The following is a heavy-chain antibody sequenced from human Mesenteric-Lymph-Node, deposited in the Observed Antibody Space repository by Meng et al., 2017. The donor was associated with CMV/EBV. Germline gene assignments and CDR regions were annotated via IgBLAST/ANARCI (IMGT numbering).Heavy chain of an antibody. J-gene: IGHJ4*02. CDR2: INHSGST. D-gene: IGHD4-23*01. Sequence: VQRQQGGAGLFKPSETLSLTCAVYGGSFSGYYRSWIRQPPGKGLEWIGEINHSGSTNYNPSLKSRVTISVDTSKNQFSLKLSSVTAADTAVYYCARHQRWLKSEGGFNYWGQGTLVTVSS. CDR1: GGSFSGYY. V-gene: IGHV4-34*01. CDR3: ARHQRWLKSEGGFNY.